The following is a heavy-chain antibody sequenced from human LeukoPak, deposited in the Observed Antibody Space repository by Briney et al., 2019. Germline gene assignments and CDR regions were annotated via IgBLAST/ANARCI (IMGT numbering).Heavy chain of an antibody. Sequence: PGGSLRLSCVASGFTFSNYGMAWFRQAPGKGLEWISHISNSSSTIYNADSVKGRFTISRDNAKNSVYLQMSSLRAEDTAVYYCARGVQEGFLEWVGDYWGQGTLVTVSS. CDR3: ARGVQEGFLEWVGDY. CDR1: GFTFSNYG. J-gene: IGHJ4*02. D-gene: IGHD3-3*01. CDR2: ISNSSSTI. V-gene: IGHV3-48*01.